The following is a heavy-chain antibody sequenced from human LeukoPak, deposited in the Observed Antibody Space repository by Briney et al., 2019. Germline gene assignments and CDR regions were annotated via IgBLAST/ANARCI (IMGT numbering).Heavy chain of an antibody. CDR2: IYSGGST. J-gene: IGHJ1*01. V-gene: IGHV3-53*01. CDR1: GFSVSSNY. CDR3: AKFGSGFRAFQH. D-gene: IGHD3-10*01. Sequence: GGSLRLSCAASGFSVSSNYMTWVRQAPGKGLEWVSIIYSGGSTSYADSVKGRFTISRDNSKNTLYLQMNSLRGDDTAVYFCAKFGSGFRAFQHWGQGTLVTVSS.